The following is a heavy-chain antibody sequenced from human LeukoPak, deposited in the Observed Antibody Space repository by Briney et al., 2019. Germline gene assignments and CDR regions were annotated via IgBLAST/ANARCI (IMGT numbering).Heavy chain of an antibody. CDR1: GGSFSGHY. CDR2: INHSGST. J-gene: IGHJ6*02. D-gene: IGHD3-3*01. V-gene: IGHV4-34*01. CDR3: ARGRGITIFGVVTRTSYYYGMDV. Sequence: SETLSLTCAVYGGSFSGHYWSWVRQPPGKGLEWIGEINHSGSTNYNPSLKSRVTISVDTSKNQFSLKLSSVTAADTAVYYCARGRGITIFGVVTRTSYYYGMDVWGQGTTVTASS.